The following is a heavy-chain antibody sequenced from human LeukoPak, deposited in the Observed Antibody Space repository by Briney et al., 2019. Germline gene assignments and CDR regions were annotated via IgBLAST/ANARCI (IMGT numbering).Heavy chain of an antibody. CDR3: ARPLSSWYPWDAFYI. CDR1: GFTFSSYA. J-gene: IGHJ3*02. D-gene: IGHD6-13*01. Sequence: GGSLRLSCAASGFTFSSYAMHWVRQAPGKGLEWVAVISYDGSNKYYADSVKGRFTISRDNSKNTLYLQMNSLRAEDTAVYYCARPLSSWYPWDAFYIWGQGTMVTVSS. CDR2: ISYDGSNK. V-gene: IGHV3-30-3*01.